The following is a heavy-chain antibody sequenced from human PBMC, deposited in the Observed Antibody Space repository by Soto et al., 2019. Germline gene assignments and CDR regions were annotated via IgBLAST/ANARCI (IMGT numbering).Heavy chain of an antibody. CDR3: ARGLILWFGELSRRGGYYYYMDV. D-gene: IGHD3-10*01. CDR2: INDSGDI. Sequence: QVQLQQWGAGLLKPSETLSLTCAVYGGSFSGYQWTWIRQTPGKGLEWIGGINDSGDINDNPSLKSRVTILMDTPKKQISLKLSSVTAADSAIYYCARGLILWFGELSRRGGYYYYMDVWGKGTTVTVSS. CDR1: GGSFSGYQ. J-gene: IGHJ6*03. V-gene: IGHV4-34*01.